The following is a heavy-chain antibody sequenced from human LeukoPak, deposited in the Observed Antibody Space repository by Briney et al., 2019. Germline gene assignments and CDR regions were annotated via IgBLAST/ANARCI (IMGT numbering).Heavy chain of an antibody. CDR2: LSGSGGST. J-gene: IGHJ4*02. D-gene: IGHD6-13*01. CDR3: ARAQRASSSWYYFDY. Sequence: GGSLRLSCAASGFTFSSYAMSWVRQAPGKGLEWVSTLSGSGGSTYYADSVKGRFTISRDNAKNSLYLQMNSLRAEDTAVYYCARAQRASSSWYYFDYWGQGTLVTVSS. CDR1: GFTFSSYA. V-gene: IGHV3-23*01.